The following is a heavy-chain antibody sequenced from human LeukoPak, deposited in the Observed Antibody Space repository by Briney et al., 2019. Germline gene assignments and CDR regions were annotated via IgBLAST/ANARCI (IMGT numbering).Heavy chain of an antibody. V-gene: IGHV4-34*01. CDR1: GGSFSGYY. CDR3: ARQRYMEQQLVLSFSYYYYMDV. CDR2: INHSGST. Sequence: SETLSLTCAVYGGSFSGYYWSWIRQPPGKGLEWIGEINHSGSTNYNPSLKSRVAISVDTSKNQFSLKLSSVTAADTAVYYCARQRYMEQQLVLSFSYYYYMDVWGKGTTVTISS. J-gene: IGHJ6*03. D-gene: IGHD6-13*01.